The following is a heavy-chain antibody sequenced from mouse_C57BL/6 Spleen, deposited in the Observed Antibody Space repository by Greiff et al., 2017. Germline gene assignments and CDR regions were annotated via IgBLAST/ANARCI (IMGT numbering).Heavy chain of an antibody. Sequence: QVQLQQSGPELVKPGASVKISCKASGYAFSSSWMNWVKQRPGKGLEWIGRIYPGDGDTNYNGKFKGKATLTADKSSSTAYMQLSSLTSAAAAVSCCASEGGYYAVDYWGQGTTLTVAS. J-gene: IGHJ2*01. CDR1: GYAFSSSW. CDR3: ASEGGYYAVDY. D-gene: IGHD2-3*01. V-gene: IGHV1-82*01. CDR2: IYPGDGDT.